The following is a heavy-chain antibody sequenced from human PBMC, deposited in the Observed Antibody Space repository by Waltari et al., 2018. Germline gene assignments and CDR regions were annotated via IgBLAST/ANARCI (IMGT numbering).Heavy chain of an antibody. CDR3: ARAHYYDSSGRH. J-gene: IGHJ4*01. CDR2: SNPMSGGT. Sequence: QVQLVQSGAEVKKPGASVKVSCKASGYTFTGYSMHWVRQAPGQGLEWMGRSNPMSGGTSYEPKFQGRATMTRDTSISAAYMEMSRLRSDDTAVYYCARAHYYDSSGRHWGHGTLGTVSS. V-gene: IGHV1-2*06. D-gene: IGHD3-22*01. CDR1: GYTFTGYS.